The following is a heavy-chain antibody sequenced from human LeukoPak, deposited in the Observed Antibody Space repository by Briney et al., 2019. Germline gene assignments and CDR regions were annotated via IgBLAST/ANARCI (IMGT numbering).Heavy chain of an antibody. CDR3: ATDFYRGRQFDY. J-gene: IGHJ4*02. V-gene: IGHV1-2*02. CDR2: INPNSGGT. Sequence: ASVKVSCKASGYTFTGYYMHWVRQAPGQGLEWMGWINPNSGGTNYAQKFQGRVTMTRDTSTETAYMELTSPRPEDTAVYYCATDFYRGRQFDYWGQGTLVTVSS. D-gene: IGHD2/OR15-2a*01. CDR1: GYTFTGYY.